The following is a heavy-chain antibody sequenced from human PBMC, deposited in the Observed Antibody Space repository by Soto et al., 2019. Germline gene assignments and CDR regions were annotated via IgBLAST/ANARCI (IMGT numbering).Heavy chain of an antibody. D-gene: IGHD5-18*01. CDR3: ARDSDVDTAMGGLGY. CDR2: IWYDGSNK. V-gene: IGHV3-33*01. Sequence: GGSLRLSCAASGFTFSSYGMHWVRQAPGKGLEWVAVIWYDGSNKYYADSVKGRFTISRDNSKNTLYLQMNSLRAEDTAVYYCARDSDVDTAMGGLGYWGQGTLVTVSS. CDR1: GFTFSSYG. J-gene: IGHJ4*02.